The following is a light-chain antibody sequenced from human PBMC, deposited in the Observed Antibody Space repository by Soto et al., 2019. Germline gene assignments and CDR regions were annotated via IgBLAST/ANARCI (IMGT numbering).Light chain of an antibody. V-gene: IGKV1-39*01. CDR2: AAS. Sequence: DIQMTQSPSSLSASVGDRVTITCRASQSISSYLNWYQQKPGKAPKLLIYAASSLQSGVPSRFSGSGSWTDFTLNHSSLPPEDFANYQCQQGYSTPPFTFGPGTKVDIK. J-gene: IGKJ3*01. CDR3: QQGYSTPPFT. CDR1: QSISSY.